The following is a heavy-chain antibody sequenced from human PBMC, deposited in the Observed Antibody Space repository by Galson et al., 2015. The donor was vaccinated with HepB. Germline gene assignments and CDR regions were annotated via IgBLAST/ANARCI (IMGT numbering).Heavy chain of an antibody. D-gene: IGHD3-9*01. CDR2: IIPIFGTA. CDR1: GYTFSSYA. Sequence: SVKVSCKASGYTFSSYAISWVRQAPGQGLEWMGGIIPIFGTANYAQKFQGRVTITADESTSTAYMELSSLRSEDTAVYYCARGVRGPDILTGYLGPIDYWGQGTLVTVSS. V-gene: IGHV1-69*13. J-gene: IGHJ4*02. CDR3: ARGVRGPDILTGYLGPIDY.